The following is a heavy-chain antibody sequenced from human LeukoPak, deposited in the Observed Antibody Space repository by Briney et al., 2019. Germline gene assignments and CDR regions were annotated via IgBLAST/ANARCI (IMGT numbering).Heavy chain of an antibody. J-gene: IGHJ4*02. CDR3: AREGIAVAGTGYYFDY. Sequence: GGSLRLSCAASGFTFSSYWMHWVRQAPGKGLVWVSRINSDGSGTSYADSVKGRFTISRDNAKNTLYLQMNSLRAEDTAVYYCAREGIAVAGTGYYFDYWGQGTLVTVSS. CDR1: GFTFSSYW. D-gene: IGHD6-19*01. V-gene: IGHV3-74*01. CDR2: INSDGSGT.